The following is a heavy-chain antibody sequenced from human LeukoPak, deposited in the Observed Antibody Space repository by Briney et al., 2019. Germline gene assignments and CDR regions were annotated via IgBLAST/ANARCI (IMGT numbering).Heavy chain of an antibody. J-gene: IGHJ6*03. V-gene: IGHV1-69*13. Sequence: SVKVSCKASGGTFSSYAISWVRQAPGQGLEWMGGIIPIFGTANYAQKFQGRVTITADESTSTASMELSSLRSEDTAVYYCARGAGERDYYYYMDVWGKGTTVTVSS. D-gene: IGHD4-17*01. CDR1: GGTFSSYA. CDR2: IIPIFGTA. CDR3: ARGAGERDYYYYMDV.